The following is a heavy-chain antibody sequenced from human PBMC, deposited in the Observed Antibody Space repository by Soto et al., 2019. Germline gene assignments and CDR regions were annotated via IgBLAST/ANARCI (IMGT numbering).Heavy chain of an antibody. J-gene: IGHJ4*02. CDR1: GFSLSTSGVG. V-gene: IGHV2-5*02. D-gene: IGHD2-15*01. CDR2: IYWDDDK. CDR3: ACRRYCSGGRCYTSGVDY. Sequence: ESGPTLVNPPQTLTLTCTFSGFSLSTSGVGVSWIRQPPGKALEWLALIYWDDDKRYSPSLKSRLTITKDTSKNQVVLTMTNMELVDTATDFCACRRYCSGGRCYTSGVDYWGQGTLVTVSS.